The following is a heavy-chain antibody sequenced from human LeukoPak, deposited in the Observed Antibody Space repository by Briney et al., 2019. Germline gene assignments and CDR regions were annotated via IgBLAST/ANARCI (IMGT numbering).Heavy chain of an antibody. CDR2: MSPKSANT. V-gene: IGHV1-8*03. J-gene: IGHJ4*02. D-gene: IGHD3-16*01. Sequence: GASVKVSCKASGYTFTSYDINWVRQASGQGLEWMGWMSPKSANTGYAQQFQGRVTITRDTSISTAYMGLSSLTSEDTAVYYCARTPPRGLIDYWGQGTLVTVSS. CDR3: ARTPPRGLIDY. CDR1: GYTFTSYD.